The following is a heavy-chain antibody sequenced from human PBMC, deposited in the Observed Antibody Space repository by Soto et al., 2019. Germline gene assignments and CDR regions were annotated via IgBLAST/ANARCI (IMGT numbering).Heavy chain of an antibody. J-gene: IGHJ4*02. CDR1: GFSFSDYY. V-gene: IGHV3-11*01. CDR2: ISGSDNTV. CDR3: ARVQSAQTPDY. Sequence: PGGSLRLSFAASGFSFSDYYMSWIRQSPGKGLEWLSYISGSDNTVYYADSVKGRFTISRDNAKNSLYLQMNSLRAEDTAVYYCARVQSAQTPDYWGQGTLVTVSS.